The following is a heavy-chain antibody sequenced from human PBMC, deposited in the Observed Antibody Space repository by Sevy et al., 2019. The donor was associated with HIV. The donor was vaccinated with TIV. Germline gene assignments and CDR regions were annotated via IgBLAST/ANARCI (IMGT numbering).Heavy chain of an antibody. J-gene: IGHJ4*02. D-gene: IGHD6-19*01. CDR1: GYFFTGYY. V-gene: IGHV1-2*06. CDR2: INPNSGGT. CDR3: ARGGGYSSGWWTFDY. Sequence: ASVKVSCKASGYFFTGYYLHWVRQTPGQGLEWMGRINPNSGGTNYAQNFKGRVTMTRDTSISTAYMELSRLRSDDTAVYYCARGGGYSSGWWTFDYWGQGTLVTVSS.